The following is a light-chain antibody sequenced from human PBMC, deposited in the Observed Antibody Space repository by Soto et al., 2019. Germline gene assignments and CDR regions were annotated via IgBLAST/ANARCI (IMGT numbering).Light chain of an antibody. CDR2: GAS. J-gene: IGKJ1*01. Sequence: EVVLAQSPDTLSFSPGQRATLSCRTSHSVISTSLAWYQQKPGQAPRLLIYGASNMATGIPDRFSGSGSGTDFTLTINSLEPEDFAMYYCQHYGTSPWTFGQGTKVDI. CDR1: HSVISTS. CDR3: QHYGTSPWT. V-gene: IGKV3-20*01.